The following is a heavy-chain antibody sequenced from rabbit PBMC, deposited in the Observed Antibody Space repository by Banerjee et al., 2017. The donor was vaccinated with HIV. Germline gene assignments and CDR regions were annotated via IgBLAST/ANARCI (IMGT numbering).Heavy chain of an antibody. Sequence: ACINGGSSGLTYYASWAKGRFTISKTSSTTVTLQMTSLTAADTATYFCARDGVYTGPDYDLWGPGTLVTVS. J-gene: IGHJ4*01. V-gene: IGHV1S40*01. CDR3: ARDGVYTGPDYDL. D-gene: IGHD4-2*01. CDR2: INGGSSGLT.